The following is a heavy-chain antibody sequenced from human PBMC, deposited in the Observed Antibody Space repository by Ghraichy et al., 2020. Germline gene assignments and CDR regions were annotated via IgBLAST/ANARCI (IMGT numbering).Heavy chain of an antibody. J-gene: IGHJ5*02. Sequence: ASVKVSCKVSGYTLTELSMHWVRQAPGKGLEWMGGFDPEDGETIYAQKFQGRVTMTEDTSTDTAYMELSSLRSEDTAVYYCATAWFGELNENWFDPWGQGTLVTVSS. CDR1: GYTLTELS. CDR2: FDPEDGET. D-gene: IGHD3-10*01. V-gene: IGHV1-24*01. CDR3: ATAWFGELNENWFDP.